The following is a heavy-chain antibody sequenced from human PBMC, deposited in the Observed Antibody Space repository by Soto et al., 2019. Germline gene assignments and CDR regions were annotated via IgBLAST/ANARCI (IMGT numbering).Heavy chain of an antibody. CDR1: GFTFRNYV. CDR3: GKMAWLGDLPGYDF. Sequence: EVQLLEFGGGLVQPGGSLRLSCAASGFTFRNYVMSWVRQAPEKGLEWLSTITGSGSNTYYADPVMGRFAISRDNPKDKLYLQMDSLGAEDTAVYYCGKMAWLGDLPGYDFWGQGTLVTVSS. D-gene: IGHD3-10*01. J-gene: IGHJ4*02. CDR2: ITGSGSNT. V-gene: IGHV3-23*01.